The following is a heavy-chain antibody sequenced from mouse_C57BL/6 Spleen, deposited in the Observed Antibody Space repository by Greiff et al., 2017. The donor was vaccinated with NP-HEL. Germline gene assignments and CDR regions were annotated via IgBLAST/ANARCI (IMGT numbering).Heavy chain of an antibody. CDR2: IDPNSGGT. J-gene: IGHJ2*01. Sequence: QVHVKQPGAELVKPGASVKLSCKASGYTFTSYWMHWVKQRPGRGLEWIGRIDPNSGGTKYNEKFKSKATLTVDKPSSTAYMQLSSLTSEDSAVYYCARWDDGYPYYFDYWGQGTTLTVSS. V-gene: IGHV1-72*01. CDR3: ARWDDGYPYYFDY. CDR1: GYTFTSYW. D-gene: IGHD2-3*01.